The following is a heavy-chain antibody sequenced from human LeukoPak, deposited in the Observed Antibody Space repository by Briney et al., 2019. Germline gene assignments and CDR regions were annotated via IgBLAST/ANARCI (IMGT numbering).Heavy chain of an antibody. CDR3: ARIVGSARRGYFDY. D-gene: IGHD6-6*01. CDR2: IYYSGST. V-gene: IGHV4-59*01. CDR1: GGSISSYY. Sequence: ASETLSLTCTVSGGSISSYYWSWIRQPPGKGLEWIRYIYYSGSTNYNPSLKSRVTISVDTSKNQFSLKLSSVTAADTAVYYCARIVGSARRGYFDYWGQGTLVTVSS. J-gene: IGHJ4*02.